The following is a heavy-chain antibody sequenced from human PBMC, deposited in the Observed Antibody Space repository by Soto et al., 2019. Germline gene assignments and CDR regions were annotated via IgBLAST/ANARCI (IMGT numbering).Heavy chain of an antibody. V-gene: IGHV4-34*01. CDR1: GGSLSDYF. D-gene: IGHD1-26*01. CDR2: INHLGSI. J-gene: IGHJ5*02. Sequence: PSETLSLTCVVSGGSLSDYFWSWIRQPPGMALEWIGEINHLGSINYNPSLKSRVTMSVDTSKNQFSLTLNSVTAADTAVYYCAAPAPFNSGSYSNWFDPWGQGTLVTVSS. CDR3: AAPAPFNSGSYSNWFDP.